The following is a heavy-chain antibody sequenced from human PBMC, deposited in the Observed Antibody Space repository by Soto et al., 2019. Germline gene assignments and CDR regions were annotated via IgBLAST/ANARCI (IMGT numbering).Heavy chain of an antibody. J-gene: IGHJ4*02. CDR2: ISAKNGNT. D-gene: IGHD2-2*01. Sequence: QVQLVQSGAEVKQPGASVKVSCKASGYTFNNSGISWVRQAPGRGLEWMGWISAKNGNTNYAQKCQGRVTMTTDTATRTASMDLRSLRSDDTAVYFCARDLGDIVVVSAATEFDHWGQGTLVTVSS. CDR3: ARDLGDIVVVSAATEFDH. V-gene: IGHV1-18*04. CDR1: GYTFNNSG.